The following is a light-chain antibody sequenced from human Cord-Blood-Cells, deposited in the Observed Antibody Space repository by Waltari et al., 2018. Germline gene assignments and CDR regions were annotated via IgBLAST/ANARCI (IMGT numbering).Light chain of an antibody. V-gene: IGLV3-25*03. J-gene: IGLJ1*01. CDR2: KDS. CDR1: ALSQQD. Sequence: SYELTQPPSVSVSTGQTARITCSGDALSQQDAYWYQQKPGQAPVLVIYKDSESPSGIPERFSGSSSGTTVTLTISGVQAEDEADYYCQSADSSGTYVFGTGTKVTVL. CDR3: QSADSSGTYV.